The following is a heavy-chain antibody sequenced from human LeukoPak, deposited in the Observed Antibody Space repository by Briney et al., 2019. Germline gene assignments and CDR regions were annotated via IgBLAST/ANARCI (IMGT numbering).Heavy chain of an antibody. CDR2: IYPGDSDT. Sequence: GESLKISCKGSGYSFTSYWIGWVRQMPGKGLEWMGIIYPGDSDTRYSPSFQGQVTISADKSISTAYLQWSSLKASDTAMYYCARHTAAAGTPDPEGDYWGQGTLVTVSS. V-gene: IGHV5-51*01. CDR1: GYSFTSYW. D-gene: IGHD6-13*01. CDR3: ARHTAAAGTPDPEGDY. J-gene: IGHJ4*02.